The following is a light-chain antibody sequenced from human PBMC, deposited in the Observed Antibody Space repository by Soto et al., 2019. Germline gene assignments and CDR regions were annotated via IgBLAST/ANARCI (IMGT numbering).Light chain of an antibody. CDR3: QQSDSTPPWA. J-gene: IGKJ1*01. CDR1: QSISKY. Sequence: DIPMTQSPSSLSASVGDRVTITCRASQSISKYLSWFQQKPGKAPKLLIYATSSLQSGVPSRFSGSGSGTDFTLTISSLQPEDFATYYCQQSDSTPPWAFGQGTQVEIK. V-gene: IGKV1-39*01. CDR2: ATS.